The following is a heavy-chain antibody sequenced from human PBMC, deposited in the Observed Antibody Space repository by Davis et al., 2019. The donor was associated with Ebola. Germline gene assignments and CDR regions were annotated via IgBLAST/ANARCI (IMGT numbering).Heavy chain of an antibody. D-gene: IGHD2-2*01. CDR2: INPNSGGT. Sequence: ASVKVSCKASGYTFTGYYMHWVRQAPGQGLEWMGRINPNSGGTNYAQKFQSRVTMTRDTSISTAYMELSRLRSDDTAVYYCARTGYQLLISDRSYYYYGMDVWGKGTTVTVSS. CDR3: ARTGYQLLISDRSYYYYGMDV. CDR1: GYTFTGYY. V-gene: IGHV1-2*06. J-gene: IGHJ6*04.